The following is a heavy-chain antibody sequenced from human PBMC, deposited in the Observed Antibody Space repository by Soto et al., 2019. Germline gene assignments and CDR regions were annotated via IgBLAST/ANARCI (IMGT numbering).Heavy chain of an antibody. CDR3: ARATRGYSYGLDY. CDR1: GGSFSGYY. J-gene: IGHJ4*02. Sequence: SETLSLTCAVYGGSFSGYYWTWIRQPPGTGLEWIGEINHSGSTNYNPSLKSRVTISVDTSKNQFSLKLSSVTAADTAVYYCARATRGYSYGLDYWGQGTLVTVSS. CDR2: INHSGST. V-gene: IGHV4-34*01. D-gene: IGHD5-18*01.